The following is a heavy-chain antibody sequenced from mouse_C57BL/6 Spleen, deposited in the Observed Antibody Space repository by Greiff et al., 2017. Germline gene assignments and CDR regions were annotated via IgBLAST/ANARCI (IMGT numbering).Heavy chain of an antibody. CDR2: IDPANGNT. CDR3: ASDYYGTAWFAY. V-gene: IGHV14-3*01. Sequence: EVQLKESVAELVRPGASVKLSCTASGFNIKNTYIHWVKQRPEQGLEWIGRIDPANGNTKYAPKFQGKATITADTSSNTAYLQLSSLTSEDTAIYYCASDYYGTAWFAYWGQGTLVTVSA. CDR1: GFNIKNTY. D-gene: IGHD2-1*01. J-gene: IGHJ3*01.